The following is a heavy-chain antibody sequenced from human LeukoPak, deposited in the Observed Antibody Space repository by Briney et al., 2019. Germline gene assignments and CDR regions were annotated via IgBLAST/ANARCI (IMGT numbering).Heavy chain of an antibody. Sequence: SETLSLTCAVYGGSFSGYYWSWIRQPPGKGLEWIGYIYYSGSTNYNPSLKSRVTISVDTSKNQFSLKLSSVTAADTAVYYCARGLYSYGYMVYYYYMDVWGKGTTVTVSS. CDR2: IYYSGST. CDR3: ARGLYSYGYMVYYYYMDV. D-gene: IGHD5-18*01. V-gene: IGHV4-59*01. J-gene: IGHJ6*03. CDR1: GGSFSGYY.